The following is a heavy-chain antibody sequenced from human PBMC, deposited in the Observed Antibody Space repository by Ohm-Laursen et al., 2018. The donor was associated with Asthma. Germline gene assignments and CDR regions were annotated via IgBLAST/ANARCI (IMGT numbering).Heavy chain of an antibody. CDR1: GYSLSSNA. Sequence: ASVKVSCKASGYSLSSNAISWVRQAPGQRPEWMGWIYIRNTNYAPKFRDRITLSTDTSTNTAYMDLRSLTSDDTAVYYCAREGGLTYLYDSSGYYPDYWGQGTLVTVSS. V-gene: IGHV1-18*04. CDR3: AREGGLTYLYDSSGYYPDY. CDR2: IYIRNT. D-gene: IGHD3-22*01. J-gene: IGHJ4*02.